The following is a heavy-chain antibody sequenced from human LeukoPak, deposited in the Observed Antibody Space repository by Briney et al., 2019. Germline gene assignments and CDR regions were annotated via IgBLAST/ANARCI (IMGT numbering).Heavy chain of an antibody. CDR1: GFTFSRYS. J-gene: IGHJ4*02. D-gene: IGHD3-10*01. Sequence: GGSLRLSCAASGFTFSRYSMHWVRQAPGKGLEWVGRIKSKTDGGTTDYAAPVKGRFTISRDDSKNTLYLQMNSLKTEDTAVYYCTARSSGSVDYWGQGTLVTVSS. CDR2: IKSKTDGGTT. V-gene: IGHV3-15*01. CDR3: TARSSGSVDY.